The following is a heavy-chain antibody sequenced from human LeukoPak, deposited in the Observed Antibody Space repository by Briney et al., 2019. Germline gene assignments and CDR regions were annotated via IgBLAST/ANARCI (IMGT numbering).Heavy chain of an antibody. CDR1: GYSFTSYW. J-gene: IGHJ6*04. Sequence: GESLKISCKGSGYSFTSYWISWVRQMPGKGLEWMGRIDPSDSYTNYSPSFQGHVTISADKSISTAYLQWSSLKASDTAMYYCARLRGYYYGSGSYVDVWGKETTVTVSS. V-gene: IGHV5-10-1*01. CDR2: IDPSDSYT. D-gene: IGHD3-10*01. CDR3: ARLRGYYYGSGSYVDV.